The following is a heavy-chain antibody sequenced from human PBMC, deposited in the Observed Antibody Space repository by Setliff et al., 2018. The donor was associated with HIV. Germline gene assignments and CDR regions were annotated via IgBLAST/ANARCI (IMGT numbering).Heavy chain of an antibody. CDR3: ARPLLRTNTVYGILGNWFDS. V-gene: IGHV3-64*02. CDR2: ISSDGGRT. J-gene: IGHJ5*01. D-gene: IGHD2-8*01. CDR1: GFTFSSYT. Sequence: GGSLRLSCAASGFTFSSYTINWVRQAPGKGLEYVSTISSDGGRTYYADSVKGRFTISRDNAKNSLYLQMNSLRVEDTAVYYCARPLLRTNTVYGILGNWFDSWGRGTLVTVSS.